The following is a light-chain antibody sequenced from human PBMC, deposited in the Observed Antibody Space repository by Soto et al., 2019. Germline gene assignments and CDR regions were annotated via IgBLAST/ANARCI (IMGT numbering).Light chain of an antibody. J-gene: IGLJ3*02. CDR1: NSNIGSNY. Sequence: QSVLTQPPSASGTPGQRVTISCSGSNSNIGSNYAHWYQQLPGTAPKLLIYRGDQRPSGVPDRFSGSKSGTSTSLAISGLRPEDEADYYCAAWDDSLSAWVFGGGTKLTVL. CDR3: AAWDDSLSAWV. CDR2: RGD. V-gene: IGLV1-47*01.